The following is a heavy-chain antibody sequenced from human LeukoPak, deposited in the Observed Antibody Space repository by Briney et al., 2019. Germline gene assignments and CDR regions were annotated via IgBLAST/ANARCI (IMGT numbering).Heavy chain of an antibody. D-gene: IGHD3-10*01. CDR2: ISSSSSYI. Sequence: GGSLRLSCAASGFTFSSYSMNWVRQAPGKGLEWVSSISSSSSYIYYADSVKGRFTISRDNAKNSLYLQMNSLRAEDTAVYYCARATRNTMVRGAPGYFDYWGQGTLVTVSS. V-gene: IGHV3-21*01. CDR3: ARATRNTMVRGAPGYFDY. J-gene: IGHJ4*02. CDR1: GFTFSSYS.